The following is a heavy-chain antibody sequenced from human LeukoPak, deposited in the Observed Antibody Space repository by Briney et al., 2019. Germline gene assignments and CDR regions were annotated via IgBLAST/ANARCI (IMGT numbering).Heavy chain of an antibody. CDR1: GFTFISYA. CDR3: AHGAMYQLDY. CDR2: IGGTGVRT. D-gene: IGHD2-2*01. V-gene: IGHV3-23*01. J-gene: IGHJ4*02. Sequence: GGSLRLSCASSGFTFISYAMSWVRQAPGKGLEWVSTIGGTGVRTYYADSVKGRFTISGDNSKNTLFLQMNSLRAEDTAVYYCAHGAMYQLDYWGQGTLVTVSS.